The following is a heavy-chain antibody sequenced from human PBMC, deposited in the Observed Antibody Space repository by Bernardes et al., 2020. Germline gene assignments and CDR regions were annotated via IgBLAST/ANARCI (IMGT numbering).Heavy chain of an antibody. J-gene: IGHJ4*02. V-gene: IGHV4-34*01. Sequence: SETLSLTCAVYGGSFSGYYWSWIRQPPGKGLEWIGEINHSGSTNYNPSLKSRVTISVDTSKNQFSLKLSSVTAADTAVYYCAREPGLGIAAAGTSEWGQGTLVTVSS. CDR2: INHSGST. CDR1: GGSFSGYY. D-gene: IGHD6-13*01. CDR3: AREPGLGIAAAGTSE.